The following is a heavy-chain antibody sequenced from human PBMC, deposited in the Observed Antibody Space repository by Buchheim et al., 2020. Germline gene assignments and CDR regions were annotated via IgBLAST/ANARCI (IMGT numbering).Heavy chain of an antibody. D-gene: IGHD3-10*01. J-gene: IGHJ4*02. CDR1: GGSISNDDYY. CDR3: ARDINGRADY. CDR2: IYYSGST. Sequence: QVQLQESGPGLVKPSQTLSLTCTVSGGSISNDDYYWSWIRQPPGKGLEWIGYIYYSGSTYYNPSLKIRLTISVDTSRNQFSLKLSSVTAADTAVYYCARDINGRADYWGQGTL. V-gene: IGHV4-30-4*01.